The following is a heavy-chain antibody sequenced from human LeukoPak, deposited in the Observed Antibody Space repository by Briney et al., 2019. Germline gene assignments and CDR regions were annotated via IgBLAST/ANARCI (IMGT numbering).Heavy chain of an antibody. CDR3: ATGSNRYDSSDFDY. Sequence: GGSLRLSRAPSGVTPSNAWMNWGRHAPGKGRGWVGRIYRKTDGGTTEYAAPVKGRFSISRDDSKNTLDLQMHSLKTEDTALYYCATGSNRYDSSDFDYWGQGTLVTVSS. CDR2: IYRKTDGGTT. CDR1: GVTPSNAW. V-gene: IGHV3-15*01. J-gene: IGHJ4*02. D-gene: IGHD3-22*01.